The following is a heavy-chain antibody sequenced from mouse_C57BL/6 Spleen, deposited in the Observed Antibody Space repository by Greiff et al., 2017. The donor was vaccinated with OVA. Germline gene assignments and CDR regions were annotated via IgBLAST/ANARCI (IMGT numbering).Heavy chain of an antibody. J-gene: IGHJ4*01. CDR3: ARNGNYGSSYGAMDY. Sequence: VQLVESGPGLVAPSQTLSLTCTVSGFSLTSYAISWVRQPPGKGLEWLGVIWTGGGTNYNSALKSRLSISKDNSKSQVFLKMNSLQTDDTARYYCARNGNYGSSYGAMDYWGQGTSVTVSS. CDR1: GFSLTSYA. CDR2: IWTGGGT. V-gene: IGHV2-9-1*01. D-gene: IGHD1-1*01.